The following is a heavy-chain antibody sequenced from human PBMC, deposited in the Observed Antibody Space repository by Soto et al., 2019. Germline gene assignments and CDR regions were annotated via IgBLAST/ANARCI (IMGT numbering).Heavy chain of an antibody. V-gene: IGHV1-18*01. CDR2: ISAYNGNT. J-gene: IGHJ3*02. CDR1: GYTFTSYG. D-gene: IGHD3-22*01. CDR3: ATNSYYYDSSGYPPGNAFDI. Sequence: ASVKVSCKASGYTFTSYGISWVRQAPGQGLEGMGWISAYNGNTNYAQKLQGRVTMTTDTSTSTAYMELRSLRYDDTAVYYCATNSYYYDSSGYPPGNAFDIWGQGTMVTVSS.